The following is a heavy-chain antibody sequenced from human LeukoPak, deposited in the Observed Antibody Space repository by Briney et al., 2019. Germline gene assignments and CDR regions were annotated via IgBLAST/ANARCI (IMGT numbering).Heavy chain of an antibody. CDR3: ARGGSSWYRGSFQH. CDR2: INPSGGST. Sequence: ASVKVSCKASGYTFTSYDMHWVGQAPGQGLEWMGIINPSGGSTSYAQIFQGRVTMTRDTSTSTVYVGLSSLRSEDTAVYYCARGGSSWYRGSFQHWGQGTLVTVSS. CDR1: GYTFTSYD. V-gene: IGHV1-46*01. J-gene: IGHJ1*01. D-gene: IGHD6-13*01.